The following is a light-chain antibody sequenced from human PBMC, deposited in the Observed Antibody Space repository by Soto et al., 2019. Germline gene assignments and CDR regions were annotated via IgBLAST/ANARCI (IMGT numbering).Light chain of an antibody. J-gene: IGKJ1*01. Sequence: DIQMPQSPSTLSASVGDRVTITCRASQSISSWLAWYQQKPGKAPKLLIYDASSLESGVPSRFSGSGSGTEFILTINGLQPDDFATYFCQQFKSGTWTFGQGTKVDI. CDR1: QSISSW. CDR3: QQFKSGTWT. V-gene: IGKV1-5*01. CDR2: DAS.